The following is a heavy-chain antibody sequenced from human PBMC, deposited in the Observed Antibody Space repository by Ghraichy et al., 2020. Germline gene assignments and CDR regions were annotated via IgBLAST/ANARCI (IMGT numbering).Heavy chain of an antibody. V-gene: IGHV3-23*01. J-gene: IGHJ6*02. CDR3: ARGGNTYYYYYYGMDV. D-gene: IGHD4-23*01. CDR2: ISGSGGST. Sequence: GGSLRLSCAASGFTFSSYAMSWVRQAPGKGLEWVSAISGSGGSTYYADSVKGRFTISRDNSKNTLYLQMNSLRAEDTAVYYCARGGNTYYYYYYGMDVWGQGTTVTVSS. CDR1: GFTFSSYA.